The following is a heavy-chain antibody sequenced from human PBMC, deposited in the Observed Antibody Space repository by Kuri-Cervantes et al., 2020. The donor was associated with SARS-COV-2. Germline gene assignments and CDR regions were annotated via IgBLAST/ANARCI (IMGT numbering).Heavy chain of an antibody. V-gene: IGHV1-24*01. CDR3: ATEGYSIIIWVFAH. J-gene: IGHJ3*01. CDR1: GNTLTELP. CDR2: FDPEQREI. Sequence: ASVKVSCKVSGNTLTELPLHWVRQAPGKGLEWMGGFDPEQREIIYAQKFQGRVSMTEDTSTDTAYMELSSLRSEDTAVYYCATEGYSIIIWVFAHWGQGTKVTVSS. D-gene: IGHD3-22*01.